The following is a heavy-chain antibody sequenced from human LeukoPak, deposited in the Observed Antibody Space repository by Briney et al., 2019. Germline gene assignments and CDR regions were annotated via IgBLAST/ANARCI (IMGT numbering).Heavy chain of an antibody. V-gene: IGHV4-39*01. Sequence: PSETLSLTCTVSGGSISSSSYYWGWIRQPPGRGLEWIGSIYYSGSTYYNPSLKSRVTISVDTSKNQFSLKLSSVTAADTAVYYCAKIAAAGTYYYYYYMDVWGKGTTVTISS. CDR3: AKIAAAGTYYYYYYMDV. CDR1: GGSISSSSYY. D-gene: IGHD6-13*01. CDR2: IYYSGST. J-gene: IGHJ6*03.